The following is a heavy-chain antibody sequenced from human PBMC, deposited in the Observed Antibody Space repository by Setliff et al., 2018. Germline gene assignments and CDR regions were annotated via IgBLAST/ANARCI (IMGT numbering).Heavy chain of an antibody. Sequence: GGSLRLSCAASGFRISFREYWMFWVRQAPGKGLEWISYISGSGTTIYYADSVKGRFTTSRDNAKNSLYLQMNSLRAEDTAIYYCVGVSSSSLDFWGQGTLVTVSS. V-gene: IGHV3-11*01. CDR3: VGVSSSSLDF. CDR2: ISGSGTTI. J-gene: IGHJ4*02. CDR1: GFRISFREYW. D-gene: IGHD6-6*01.